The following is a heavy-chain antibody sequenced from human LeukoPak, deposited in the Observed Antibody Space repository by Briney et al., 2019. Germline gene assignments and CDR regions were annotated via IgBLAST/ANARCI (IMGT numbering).Heavy chain of an antibody. J-gene: IGHJ4*02. V-gene: IGHV3-23*01. CDR3: AKDGGMVRGVAWDY. Sequence: PGGSLRLSCAASGFTFSSYGMSWVRQAPGKGLEWVSAISGSGGSTYYADSGKGRFTISRDNSKNTLYLQMNSLRAEDTAVYYCAKDGGMVRGVAWDYWGQGTLVTVSS. CDR2: ISGSGGST. D-gene: IGHD3-10*01. CDR1: GFTFSSYG.